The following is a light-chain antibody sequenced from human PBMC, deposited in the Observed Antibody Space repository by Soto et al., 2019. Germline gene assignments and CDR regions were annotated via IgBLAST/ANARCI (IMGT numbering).Light chain of an antibody. V-gene: IGKV3-20*01. J-gene: IGKJ3*01. CDR1: QTLSFNS. CDR3: QQYDASPLT. CDR2: AAS. Sequence: EIVLTQSPGTLSLSPGERATLSCRASQTLSFNSLAWYQQKPGQAPRLLIYAASTRATDIPERFSGSGSGRAFTLSISSLEPDDFALYYCQQYDASPLTFGPGTTVEIK.